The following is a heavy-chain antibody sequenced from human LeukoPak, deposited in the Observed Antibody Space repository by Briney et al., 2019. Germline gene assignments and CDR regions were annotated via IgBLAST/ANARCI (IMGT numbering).Heavy chain of an antibody. J-gene: IGHJ3*02. CDR1: GFTFSSYE. Sequence: PGGSLRLSCAASGFTFSSYEMNWVRQAPGKGLEWVSYISSSGSTIYYADSVKGRFTISSDNAKNSLYLQMNSLRAEDTAVYYCARREISSGWYVGAFDIWGQGTMVTVSS. CDR3: ARREISSGWYVGAFDI. CDR2: ISSSGSTI. D-gene: IGHD6-19*01. V-gene: IGHV3-48*03.